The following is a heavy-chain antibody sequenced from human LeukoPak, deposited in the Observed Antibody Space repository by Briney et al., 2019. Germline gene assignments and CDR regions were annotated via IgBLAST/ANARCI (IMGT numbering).Heavy chain of an antibody. Sequence: GGSLRLSCAASGFTFSDYYMSWIRQAPGKGLEWVSYISSSGSTIYYADSVKGRFTISRGNAKNSLYLQMNSLRAEDTAVYFCARVSLVNNYFDYWGQGTLVTVSS. CDR3: ARVSLVNNYFDY. D-gene: IGHD1/OR15-1a*01. CDR2: ISSSGSTI. J-gene: IGHJ4*02. CDR1: GFTFSDYY. V-gene: IGHV3-11*01.